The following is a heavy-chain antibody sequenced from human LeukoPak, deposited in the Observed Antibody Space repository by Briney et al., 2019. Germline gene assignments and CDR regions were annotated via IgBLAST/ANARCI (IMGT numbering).Heavy chain of an antibody. CDR2: VNSDGSIT. D-gene: IGHD3-10*01. Sequence: PGGSLRLSCAASGFTFSSYWVHWVRQTPGKGLVWVSRVNSDGSITSYADSVKGRFTISRDNAKNTLYLQMNSLRAEDTAVYYCARALRIGEIDCWGQGTLVTVSS. CDR1: GFTFSSYW. CDR3: ARALRIGEIDC. V-gene: IGHV3-74*01. J-gene: IGHJ4*02.